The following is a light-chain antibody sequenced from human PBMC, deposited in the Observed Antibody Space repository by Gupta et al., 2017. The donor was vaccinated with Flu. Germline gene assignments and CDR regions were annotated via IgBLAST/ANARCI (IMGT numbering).Light chain of an antibody. J-gene: IGKJ4*01. CDR3: CLCSNWPIT. CDR1: QSVSSY. Sequence: EIVLTQSPATLSLSPGERATLSCRASQSVSSYLAWYQQQPGQAPRLLIYDASTRSTGIPARFSGSGSVTXFTLTIXSLDPEDFAVYYFCLCSNWPITFGXGTKVEIK. CDR2: DAS. V-gene: IGKV3-11*01.